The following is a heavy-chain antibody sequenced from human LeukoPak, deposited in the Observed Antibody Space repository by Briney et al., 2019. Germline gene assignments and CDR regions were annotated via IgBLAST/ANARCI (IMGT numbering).Heavy chain of an antibody. J-gene: IGHJ4*02. CDR2: INHSGST. D-gene: IGHD5-18*01. CDR1: GGSFSGYY. CDR3: ARRPTAMVRKFDY. V-gene: IGHV4-34*01. Sequence: SETLSLTCAVYGGSFSGYYWSWIRQPPGKGLEWIGEINHSGSTNYNPSLKSRVTISVDTSKNQFSLTLSSVTAADTAVYYCARRPTAMVRKFDYWGQGTLVTVSS.